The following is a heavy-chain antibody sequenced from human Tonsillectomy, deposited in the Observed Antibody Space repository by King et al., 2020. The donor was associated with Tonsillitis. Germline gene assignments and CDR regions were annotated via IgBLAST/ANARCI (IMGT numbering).Heavy chain of an antibody. V-gene: IGHV4-39*01. Sequence: QVQLQESGXGLVKPSETLSLTCTVSGGSISSSSYYWGWIRQPPGKGLEWIGSIYYSGSTYYNPSLKSRVTISVDTSKNQFSLNLSSVTAANTAVYYCAXXXSSGXPEYFXHWGXGTLVTVSS. CDR3: AXXXSSGXPEYFXH. CDR1: GGSISSSSYY. CDR2: IYYSGST. J-gene: IGHJ1*01. D-gene: IGHD3-22*01.